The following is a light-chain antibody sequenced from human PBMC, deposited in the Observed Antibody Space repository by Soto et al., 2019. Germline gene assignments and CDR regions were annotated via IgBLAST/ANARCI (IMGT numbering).Light chain of an antibody. Sequence: QSALTQPASVSGSPGQSITISCAGTSSDVGSYNLVSWYQQHPGKAPKLMIYEGSKRPSGVSNRFSGSKSGNTASLTISGLQAEDEADYYCCSYAGSSTVFGTGNKLTVL. CDR3: CSYAGSSTV. CDR1: SSDVGSYNL. J-gene: IGLJ1*01. CDR2: EGS. V-gene: IGLV2-23*01.